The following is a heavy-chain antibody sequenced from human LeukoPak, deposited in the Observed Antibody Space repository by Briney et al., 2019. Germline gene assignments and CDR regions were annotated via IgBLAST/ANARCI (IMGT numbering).Heavy chain of an antibody. CDR3: ARAGDYGSGSLAFDI. V-gene: IGHV1-69*06. CDR2: IIPIFGTA. D-gene: IGHD3-10*01. CDR1: GGTFSSYA. Sequence: SVKVSCKASGGTFSSYAISWVRQAPGQGLEWMGGIIPIFGTANYAQKFQGRVTITADKSTSTAYMELSSLKSEDTAVYYCARAGDYGSGSLAFDIWGQGTMVTVSS. J-gene: IGHJ3*02.